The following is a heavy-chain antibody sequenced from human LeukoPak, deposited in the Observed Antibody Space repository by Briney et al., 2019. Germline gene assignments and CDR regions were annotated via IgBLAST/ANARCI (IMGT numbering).Heavy chain of an antibody. D-gene: IGHD2-15*01. CDR3: ARGYCSGGSCYPGDAFDI. CDR2: IIPIFGTA. J-gene: IGHJ3*02. Sequence: SVKVSCKASGGTFSSYAISWVRQAPGQGLEWMGGIIPIFGTANYAQKFQGRVTMTRDMSTSTVYMELSSLRSEDTAVYYCARGYCSGGSCYPGDAFDIWGQGTMVTVSS. CDR1: GGTFSSYA. V-gene: IGHV1-69*05.